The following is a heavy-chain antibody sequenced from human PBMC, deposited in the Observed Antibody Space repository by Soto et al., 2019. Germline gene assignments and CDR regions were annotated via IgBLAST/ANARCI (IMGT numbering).Heavy chain of an antibody. CDR1: GGSISSYY. Sequence: SETLSLTCTVSGGSISSYYWSWIRRPPGKGLEWIGYIYYSGSTNYNPSLKSRVTISVDTSKNQFSLKLSSVTAADTAVYYCARAQGDQLSTTEWAFDIWGQGTMVTVSS. CDR2: IYYSGST. J-gene: IGHJ3*02. D-gene: IGHD2-2*01. CDR3: ARAQGDQLSTTEWAFDI. V-gene: IGHV4-59*08.